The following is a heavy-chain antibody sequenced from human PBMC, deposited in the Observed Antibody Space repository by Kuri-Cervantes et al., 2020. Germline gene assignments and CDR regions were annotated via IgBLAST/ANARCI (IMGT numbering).Heavy chain of an antibody. Sequence: GSLRLSCAVYGGSFSGYYWSWIRQPPGKGLEWMGEINHRGSTNYNPALKSQVTISVDTSKNQFSLKLSSVTAADTAVYYCANLLIVVVPAATDYWGQGTLVTVSS. V-gene: IGHV4-34*01. CDR1: GGSFSGYY. CDR3: ANLLIVVVPAATDY. CDR2: INHRGST. J-gene: IGHJ4*02. D-gene: IGHD2-2*01.